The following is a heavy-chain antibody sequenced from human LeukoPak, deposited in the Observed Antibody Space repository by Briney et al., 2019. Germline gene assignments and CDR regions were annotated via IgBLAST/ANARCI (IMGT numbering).Heavy chain of an antibody. CDR2: IYPDDSDT. J-gene: IGHJ4*02. Sequence: GESLKISCKGSGYSFTSYWIGWVRQIPGKGLECMGIIYPDDSDTRYSPSFQGQVTISADKSISTAYLQWSSPKASDTAIYYCARRDLGGYYYFDYWGQGTLVTVSS. CDR3: ARRDLGGYYYFDY. CDR1: GYSFTSYW. V-gene: IGHV5-51*01. D-gene: IGHD3-22*01.